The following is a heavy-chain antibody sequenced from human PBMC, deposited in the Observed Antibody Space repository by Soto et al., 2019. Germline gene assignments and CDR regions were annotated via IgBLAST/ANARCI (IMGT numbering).Heavy chain of an antibody. CDR3: ARAYCSGGSCYFSWFDP. V-gene: IGHV4-31*03. CDR1: GGSISSGGYY. CDR2: IYYRGRN. Sequence: QVQLQESGPGLVKPSQTLSLTCTVSGGSISSGGYYWSWIRQHPGKGLEWMGYIYYRGRNYYNPSLKSRVTISVDTSKNQFSLKLSSVTAADTAVYYCARAYCSGGSCYFSWFDPWGQGTLVTVSS. J-gene: IGHJ5*02. D-gene: IGHD2-15*01.